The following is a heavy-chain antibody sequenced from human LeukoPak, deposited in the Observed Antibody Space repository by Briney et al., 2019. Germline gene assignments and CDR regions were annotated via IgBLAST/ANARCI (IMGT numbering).Heavy chain of an antibody. CDR2: ISGSSGSI. CDR1: GFTFSGYS. Sequence: GGSLRLSCAASGFTFSGYSMNWVRLAPGKGLEWVSSISGSSGSIYYADSVKGRFTISRDNAKNSLDLQMNSLRAEDPAVYYCARANPPAISFFDWWGQGTLVSVSS. CDR3: ARANPPAISFFDW. D-gene: IGHD3-9*01. V-gene: IGHV3-21*01. J-gene: IGHJ4*02.